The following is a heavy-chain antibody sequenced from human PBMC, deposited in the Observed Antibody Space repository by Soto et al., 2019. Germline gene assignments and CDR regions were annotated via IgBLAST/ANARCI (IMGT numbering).Heavy chain of an antibody. J-gene: IGHJ6*02. Sequence: EVQLVESGGGLVKPGGSLRLSCAASGLTFSAFGMNWVRQAPGKGLEWVSSISSGGEYLDYADSVKGRLTISRDNAKNYLFLQVDSLRVEYTAVYYCATDGEAGAVMGVGGQGTTVPVTS. CDR2: ISSGGEYL. CDR3: ATDGEAGAVMGV. V-gene: IGHV3-21*01. D-gene: IGHD6-13*01. CDR1: GLTFSAFG.